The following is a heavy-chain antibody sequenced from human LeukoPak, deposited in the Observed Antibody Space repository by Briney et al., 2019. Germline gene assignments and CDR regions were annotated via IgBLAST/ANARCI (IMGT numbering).Heavy chain of an antibody. CDR1: GFTFSNYA. V-gene: IGHV3-20*04. CDR2: ISWNSGSI. Sequence: GGSLRLSCAASGFTFSNYAMSWVRQAPGKGLEWVSGISWNSGSIAYADSVKGRFTISRDNAKNSLYLQMNSLRAEDTALYYCARVVATMDYYYYMDAWGKGTTVTVSS. J-gene: IGHJ6*03. D-gene: IGHD5-12*01. CDR3: ARVVATMDYYYYMDA.